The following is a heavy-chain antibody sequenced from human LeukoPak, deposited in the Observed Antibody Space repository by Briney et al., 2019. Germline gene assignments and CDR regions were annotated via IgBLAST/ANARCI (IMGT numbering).Heavy chain of an antibody. CDR1: GGTFSSYA. CDR2: IIPIFGTA. V-gene: IGHV1-69*01. Sequence: SVKVSCKASGGTFSSYAISWVRQAPGQGLEWMGGIIPIFGTANYAQKFQGRVTITADESTSTAYMELSRLRSDDTAVYYCARGYHNYVPYYFDYWGQGTLVTVSS. J-gene: IGHJ4*02. D-gene: IGHD3-10*02. CDR3: ARGYHNYVPYYFDY.